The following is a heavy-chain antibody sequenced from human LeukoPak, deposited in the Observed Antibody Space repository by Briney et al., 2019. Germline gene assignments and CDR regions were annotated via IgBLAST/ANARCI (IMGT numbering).Heavy chain of an antibody. D-gene: IGHD6-6*01. CDR2: INHSGST. V-gene: IGHV4-34*01. CDR3: AREYSSSDWYFDL. CDR1: GGSFSGYY. J-gene: IGHJ2*01. Sequence: SETLSLTCAVYGGSFSGYYWSWIRQPPGKGLEWIGEINHSGSTNYNPSLKSRVTMTVDTSKNQFSLKLNSVTAADTAVYYCAREYSSSDWYFDLWGRGTLVTVSS.